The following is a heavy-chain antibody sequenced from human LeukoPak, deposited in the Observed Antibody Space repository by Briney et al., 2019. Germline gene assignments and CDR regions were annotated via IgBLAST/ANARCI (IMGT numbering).Heavy chain of an antibody. CDR3: ARETGYCSDGSCYSTLNFDY. J-gene: IGHJ4*02. V-gene: IGHV6-1*01. D-gene: IGHD2-15*01. Sequence: SQPLSLTYAISGDSVSSNSAAWTWIRQSPSRGLEWLGRTYYRSKWYNDYAVSVKGRITINPDTSKNQFSLQLNSVTPEDTAVYYCARETGYCSDGSCYSTLNFDYWGQGTLVTVSS. CDR2: TYYRSKWYN. CDR1: GDSVSSNSAA.